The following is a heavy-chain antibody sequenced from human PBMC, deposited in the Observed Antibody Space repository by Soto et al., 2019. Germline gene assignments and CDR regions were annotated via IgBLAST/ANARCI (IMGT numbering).Heavy chain of an antibody. J-gene: IGHJ4*02. D-gene: IGHD3-10*01. CDR2: ISSSSSYI. V-gene: IGHV3-21*01. CDR3: ARAPLWFGGYYFDY. Sequence: GGSLRRSCAASGFTFSSYSMNWVRQAPGKGLEWVSSISSSSSYIYYADSVKGRFTIFRDNANNSLYLQMNSLRAEDTAVYYCARAPLWFGGYYFDYWGQGNLVTVSS. CDR1: GFTFSSYS.